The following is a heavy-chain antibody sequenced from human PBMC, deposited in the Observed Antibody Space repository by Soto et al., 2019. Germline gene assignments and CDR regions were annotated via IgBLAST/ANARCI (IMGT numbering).Heavy chain of an antibody. Sequence: PSETLSLTCAVSGYSISSGYYWGWIRQPPGKGLEWIGSIYHSGSTYYNPSLKSRVTISVDTAKNQFSLKLGSVTAADTAVDYCASRVGSGYVFSFLDYWGQGTLVTVSS. CDR3: ASRVGSGYVFSFLDY. V-gene: IGHV4-38-2*01. CDR2: IYHSGST. J-gene: IGHJ4*02. D-gene: IGHD5-12*01. CDR1: GYSISSGYY.